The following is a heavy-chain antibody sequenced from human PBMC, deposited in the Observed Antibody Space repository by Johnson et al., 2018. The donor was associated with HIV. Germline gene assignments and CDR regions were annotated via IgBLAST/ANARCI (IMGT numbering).Heavy chain of an antibody. V-gene: IGHV3-23*04. J-gene: IGHJ3*02. CDR2: ISGSGGST. CDR1: GLTFRSYA. D-gene: IGHD5-12*01. Sequence: VQLVESGGGLVQPGGSLRLSCAASGLTFRSYAMSWVSQATGKGLEWVSAISGSGGSTYYADSVKGRFTISRDNSKNTLYLQMNSLRAEDTAVYYCAINSGYDSHGAFDIWGQGTMVTVSS. CDR3: AINSGYDSHGAFDI.